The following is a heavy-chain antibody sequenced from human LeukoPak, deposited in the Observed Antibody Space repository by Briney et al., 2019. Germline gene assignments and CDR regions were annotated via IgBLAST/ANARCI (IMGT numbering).Heavy chain of an antibody. CDR1: GYSFTSYW. V-gene: IGHV5-51*01. CDR3: ARLSGSTIDY. Sequence: GGALKISCKGSGYSFTSYWIGWVRRMPGKGVEWMGIIYPGDSDTRYSPSFQGQVTISADKSISTAYLQWSSLKASDTAMYYCARLSGSTIDYWGQGTLVTVSS. J-gene: IGHJ4*02. D-gene: IGHD2-2*01. CDR2: IYPGDSDT.